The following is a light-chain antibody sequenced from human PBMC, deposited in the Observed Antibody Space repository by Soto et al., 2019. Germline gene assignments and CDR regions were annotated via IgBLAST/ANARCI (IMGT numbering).Light chain of an antibody. J-gene: IGKJ5*01. CDR2: DAS. CDR3: QPYDNLPPT. CDR1: QDISNY. Sequence: DIQMTQSPSSLSASVGDRVTITCQASQDISNYLIWYQQKPGKAPKLLIYDASNLETGVPSRFSGSGSGTDFTFTISSLQPEDIATYYCQPYDNLPPTFGQGTRLEIK. V-gene: IGKV1-33*01.